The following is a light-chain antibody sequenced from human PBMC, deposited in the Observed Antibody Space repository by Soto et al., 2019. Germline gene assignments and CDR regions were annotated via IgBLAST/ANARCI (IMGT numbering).Light chain of an antibody. V-gene: IGLV2-8*01. Sequence: QSVLTQPPSASGSPGQSVTISCIGTSSDVGGYNYVSWYQQHPGKAPKLMIYEVSKRPSGVPDRFSGSKSGNMASLTVSGLQAEDEADYYCSSYAASNNLGVFGGGTKVTVL. J-gene: IGLJ2*01. CDR1: SSDVGGYNY. CDR2: EVS. CDR3: SSYAASNNLGV.